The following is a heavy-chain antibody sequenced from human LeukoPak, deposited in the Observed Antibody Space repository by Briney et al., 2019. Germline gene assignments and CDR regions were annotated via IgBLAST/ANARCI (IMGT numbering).Heavy chain of an antibody. CDR3: ARGGGNWPYGY. CDR1: GFTFSSYA. V-gene: IGHV3-23*01. J-gene: IGHJ4*02. Sequence: GGSLRHSCAASGFTFSSYAMSWVRQAPGKGLEWVSTISNSDGSTYYADSVKGRFTISRDNAKNSLYLQMNSLRAEDTAVYYCARGGGNWPYGYWGQGTLVTVSS. D-gene: IGHD1-1*01. CDR2: ISNSDGST.